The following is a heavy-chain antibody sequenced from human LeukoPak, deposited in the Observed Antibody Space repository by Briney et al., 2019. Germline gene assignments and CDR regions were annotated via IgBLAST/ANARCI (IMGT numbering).Heavy chain of an antibody. V-gene: IGHV1-3*03. CDR2: INAGNGNT. J-gene: IGHJ4*02. D-gene: IGHD6-19*01. CDR1: GYTLTSYA. CDR3: ARGGSGWYSDYYFDY. Sequence: GASVKVSCKASGYTLTSYAMHWVRQAPGQRLEWMGWINAGNGNTKYSQEFQGRVTIARDTSASTAYMELSSLRSEDMAVYYCARGGSGWYSDYYFDYWGQGTLVTVSS.